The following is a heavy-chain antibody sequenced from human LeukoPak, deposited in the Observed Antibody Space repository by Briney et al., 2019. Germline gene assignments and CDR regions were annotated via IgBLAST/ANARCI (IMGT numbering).Heavy chain of an antibody. Sequence: SETLSLTCSVTGGSLGSSTNYGGWVRQTPGKGMEWIGSMYYGGTTYYNPSLKSRVTLSIDTSKNQISLRLNSVTAADSAVYFCATGKFSGYYDYWGQGTLVTVAS. D-gene: IGHD3-22*01. CDR2: MYYGGTT. J-gene: IGHJ4*02. CDR1: GGSLGSSTNY. CDR3: ATGKFSGYYDY. V-gene: IGHV4-39*01.